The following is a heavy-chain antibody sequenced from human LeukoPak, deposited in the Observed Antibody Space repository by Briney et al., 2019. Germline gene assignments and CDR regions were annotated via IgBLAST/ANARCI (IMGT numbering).Heavy chain of an antibody. J-gene: IGHJ4*02. CDR1: GFTFSSYS. V-gene: IGHV3-48*04. D-gene: IGHD5-18*01. CDR3: AKDAGIQRMYYFDY. CDR2: ISSSSSTI. Sequence: GGSLRLTCAASGFTFSSYSMNWVRQAPGKGLEWVSYISSSSSTIYYTDSVKGRFTISRDNAKNSLYLQMNSLRAEDTAVYYCAKDAGIQRMYYFDYWGQGTLVTVSS.